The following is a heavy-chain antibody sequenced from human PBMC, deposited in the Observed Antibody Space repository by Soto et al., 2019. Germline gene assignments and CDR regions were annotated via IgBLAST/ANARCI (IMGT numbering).Heavy chain of an antibody. CDR3: AGSTADTTLKASSF. CDR2: VSLGGGA. J-gene: IGHJ4*02. D-gene: IGHD4-4*01. Sequence: QVQLQESGPGLVKPSETLSLSCAVSGVSITSTDWWSWVRQPPGKGLQWIGEVSLGGGAKYNPSLKSRVTISVDNSKNQLSLTLNSVTAADTAVYFCAGSTADTTLKASSFWGQGTLVTVSS. CDR1: GVSITSTDW. V-gene: IGHV4-4*02.